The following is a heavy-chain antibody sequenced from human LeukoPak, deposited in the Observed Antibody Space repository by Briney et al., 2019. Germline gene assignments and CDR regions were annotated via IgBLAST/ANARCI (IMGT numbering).Heavy chain of an antibody. J-gene: IGHJ6*03. Sequence: SETLSLTCTVSGGSISSYYWSWIRQPPGKGLEWIGYIYYSGSTNYNPSLKSRVTISVDTSKNQFSLTSVTAAATAVYYCARATEGGYTYGYFYYYYMDVWGKGTTVTISS. CDR2: IYYSGST. V-gene: IGHV4-59*01. CDR3: ARATEGGYTYGYFYYYYMDV. D-gene: IGHD5-18*01. CDR1: GGSISSYY.